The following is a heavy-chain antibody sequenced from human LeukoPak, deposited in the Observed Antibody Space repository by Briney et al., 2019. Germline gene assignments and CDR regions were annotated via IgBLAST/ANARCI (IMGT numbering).Heavy chain of an antibody. CDR3: ATVGATSYYYMDV. Sequence: GASVKVSCEVSGYTLTELSMHWVRQAPGKGLEWMGGFDPEDGETIYAQKFQGRVTMTEDTSTDTAYMELSSLRSEDTAVYYCATVGATSYYYMDVWGKGTTVTVSS. CDR2: FDPEDGET. V-gene: IGHV1-24*01. D-gene: IGHD1-26*01. CDR1: GYTLTELS. J-gene: IGHJ6*03.